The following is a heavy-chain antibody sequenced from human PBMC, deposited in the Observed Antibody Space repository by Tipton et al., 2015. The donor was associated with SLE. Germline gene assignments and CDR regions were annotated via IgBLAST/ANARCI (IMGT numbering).Heavy chain of an antibody. D-gene: IGHD4-23*01. J-gene: IGHJ5*02. Sequence: TLSLTCTVSSDSMSSYYWSWIRQPPGKGLEWIGCIYYSGSTNYNPSHKSRLTMSVDTSKNQFSLKLTSVTAADTAVYYCARVIRDYGGSSRSDWFDPWGQGTLVTVSS. CDR1: SDSMSSYY. V-gene: IGHV4-59*08. CDR3: ARVIRDYGGSSRSDWFDP. CDR2: IYYSGST.